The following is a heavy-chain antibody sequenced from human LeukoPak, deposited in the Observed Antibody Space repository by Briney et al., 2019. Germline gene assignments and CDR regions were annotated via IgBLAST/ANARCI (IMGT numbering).Heavy chain of an antibody. CDR1: GFTFDDYG. V-gene: IGHV3-20*04. CDR2: INWNGGST. CDR3: AKDGWLLWFGELPYYYYMDV. Sequence: GGSLRLSCAASGFTFDDYGMSWVRQAPGKGLEWVSGINWNGGSTGYADSVKGRFTISRDNSKNTLYLQMNSLRAEDTAVYYCAKDGWLLWFGELPYYYYMDVWGKGTTVTISS. D-gene: IGHD3-10*01. J-gene: IGHJ6*03.